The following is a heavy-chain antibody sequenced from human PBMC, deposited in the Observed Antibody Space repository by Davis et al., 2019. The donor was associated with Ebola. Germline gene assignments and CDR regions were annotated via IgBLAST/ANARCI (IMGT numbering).Heavy chain of an antibody. CDR3: ARLRLSFTYSYYNGMDV. J-gene: IGHJ6*02. CDR2: IYPDDSDT. V-gene: IGHV5-51*01. CDR1: GYMFNNDW. Sequence: GESLKISCKGSGYMFNNDWIGWVRQMPGKGLEWMGIIYPDDSDTRYSPSFQGQVTISADRSINTAYLQWSTLKASDTAMYYCARLRLSFTYSYYNGMDVWGQGTTVTVFS. D-gene: IGHD3-10*01.